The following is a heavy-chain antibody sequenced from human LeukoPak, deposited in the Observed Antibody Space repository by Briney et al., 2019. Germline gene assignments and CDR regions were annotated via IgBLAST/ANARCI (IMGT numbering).Heavy chain of an antibody. CDR2: IIPILGIA. D-gene: IGHD1-26*01. CDR1: GYTFTSCF. CDR3: AWEGMDYFDY. J-gene: IGHJ4*02. Sequence: SVKVSCKASGYTFTSCFIHWVRQAPGQGLEWMGRIIPILGIANYAQKFQGRVTITADKSTSTAYMELSSLRSEDTAVYYCAWEGMDYFDYWGQGTLVTVSS. V-gene: IGHV1-69*02.